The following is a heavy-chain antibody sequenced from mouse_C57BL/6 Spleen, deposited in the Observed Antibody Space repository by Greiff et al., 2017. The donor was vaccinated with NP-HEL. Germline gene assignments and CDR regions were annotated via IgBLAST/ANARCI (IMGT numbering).Heavy chain of an antibody. V-gene: IGHV5-6*01. J-gene: IGHJ4*01. Sequence: EVHLVESGGDLVKPGGSLKLSCAASGFTFSSYGMSWVRQTPDKRLEWVATISSGGSYTYYPDSVKGRFTISRDNAKNTLYLQMSSLKSEDTAMYYCARHLITTVVATGAMDYWGQGTSVTVSS. CDR2: ISSGGSYT. CDR1: GFTFSSYG. D-gene: IGHD1-1*01. CDR3: ARHLITTVVATGAMDY.